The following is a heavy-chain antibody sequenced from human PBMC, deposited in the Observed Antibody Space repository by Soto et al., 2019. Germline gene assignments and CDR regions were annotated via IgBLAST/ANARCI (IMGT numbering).Heavy chain of an antibody. CDR3: ARFGSIVEAFDI. V-gene: IGHV4-61*01. D-gene: IGHD1-26*01. CDR1: GGSVSSGSYY. CDR2: LYYSGST. J-gene: IGHJ3*02. Sequence: QVQLQESGPKLVKPSETLSLTCTVSGGSVSSGSYYWTWIRQPPGKGLEWIGYLYYSGSTNYSPSLKSRVTISIDTSKNQFSLRLSSVTAAETAVYYCARFGSIVEAFDIWGQGTMVTVSS.